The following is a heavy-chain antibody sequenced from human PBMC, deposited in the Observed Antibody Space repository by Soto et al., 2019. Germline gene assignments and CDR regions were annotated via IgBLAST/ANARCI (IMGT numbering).Heavy chain of an antibody. D-gene: IGHD3-22*01. CDR2: IHHSGST. V-gene: IGHV4-59*01. CDR3: ARSIDSSGYYVSNC. J-gene: IGHJ4*02. CDR1: GGFISNYY. Sequence: SETLSLTCTVSGGFISNYYWSWIRQSPGKGLEWIGYIHHSGSTNYNPSLKSRVTMSVDTSRNQLSLKLSSVTAADTAVYYCARSIDSSGYYVSNCWGQGTLVTVSS.